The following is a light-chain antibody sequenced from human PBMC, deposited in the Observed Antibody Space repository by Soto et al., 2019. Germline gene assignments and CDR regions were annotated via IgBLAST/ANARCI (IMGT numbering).Light chain of an antibody. CDR2: VNN. Sequence: QSVLTQPPSVSGAPGQRVTISCTGSSSNTGADYDVHWYQHLPGSAPKLLIYVNNIRPSGVPDRFSGSKSGTSASLAITGLQAEDEGDYYCQSYDSSLSNLVVFGGGTKLTVL. V-gene: IGLV1-40*01. J-gene: IGLJ2*01. CDR3: QSYDSSLSNLVV. CDR1: SSNTGADYD.